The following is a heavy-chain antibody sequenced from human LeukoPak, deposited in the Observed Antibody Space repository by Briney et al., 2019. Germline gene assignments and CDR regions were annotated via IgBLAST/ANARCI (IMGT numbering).Heavy chain of an antibody. Sequence: SETLSLTCSVSGGSINSLYWGWIRQPPGKGLEWIGSIYYSGSTYYNPSLKSRVTISVDTSKNQFSLKLSSVTAADTAVYYCARMFTMVRGAYDPWGQGTLVTVSS. D-gene: IGHD3-10*01. J-gene: IGHJ5*02. CDR1: GGSINSLY. V-gene: IGHV4-39*01. CDR2: IYYSGST. CDR3: ARMFTMVRGAYDP.